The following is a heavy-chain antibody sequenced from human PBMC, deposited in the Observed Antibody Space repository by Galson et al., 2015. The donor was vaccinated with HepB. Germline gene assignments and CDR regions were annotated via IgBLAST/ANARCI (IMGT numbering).Heavy chain of an antibody. D-gene: IGHD3-22*01. Sequence: SLRLSCAASGFTFRSYGMHGVRQAPGKGLEWVAVIWYDGSNKYYADSVKGRFTISRDNSNNTLYLQMNSLRAEDTAVYYCAREDDSSGYYLSYWGQGTLVTVSS. V-gene: IGHV3-33*01. J-gene: IGHJ4*02. CDR3: AREDDSSGYYLSY. CDR1: GFTFRSYG. CDR2: IWYDGSNK.